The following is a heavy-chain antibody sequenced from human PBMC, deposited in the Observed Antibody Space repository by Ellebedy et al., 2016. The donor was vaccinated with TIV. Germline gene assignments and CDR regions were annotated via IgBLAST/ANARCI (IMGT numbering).Heavy chain of an antibody. V-gene: IGHV4-59*01. J-gene: IGHJ3*02. CDR3: ARKHHTAGAFDI. CDR1: GGSPDPSY. D-gene: IGHD1-14*01. CDR2: MYSSVYRGT. Sequence: MPSETLSLTCPVSGGSPDPSYWIWIRQPPGQGLTWITSMYSSVYRGTEYNASLKSRVTTSVDTSKNQFSLKLRSVTAADTAMYYFARKHHTAGAFDIWGLGTLVTVSS.